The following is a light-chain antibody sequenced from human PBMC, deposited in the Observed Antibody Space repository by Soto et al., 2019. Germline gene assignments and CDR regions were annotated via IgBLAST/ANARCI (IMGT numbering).Light chain of an antibody. CDR1: QTVFSNY. Sequence: EIVLTQSPGTLSLSPGERATLSCRATQTVFSNYLGWYQQKPGQAPRRLIYGASIRATGIPARFSGSGSGTDFTLTISSLEPEDFAVYYCQQRSNWPPITFGQGTRLEIK. CDR2: GAS. V-gene: IGKV3-11*01. CDR3: QQRSNWPPIT. J-gene: IGKJ5*01.